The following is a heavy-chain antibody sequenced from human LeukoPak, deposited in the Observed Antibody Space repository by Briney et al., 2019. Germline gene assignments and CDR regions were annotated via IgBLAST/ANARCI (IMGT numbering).Heavy chain of an antibody. Sequence: PSETLSLTCTVSGGSISSYYWSWIRQPPGKGLEWIGYIYYSGSTNYNPSLKSRLTISVDTSKNQFSLKLSSVTAADTAVYYCARRASTRIVFDYWGQGTLVTVSS. J-gene: IGHJ4*02. CDR3: ARRASTRIVFDY. V-gene: IGHV4-59*08. CDR1: GGSISSYY. D-gene: IGHD3-22*01. CDR2: IYYSGST.